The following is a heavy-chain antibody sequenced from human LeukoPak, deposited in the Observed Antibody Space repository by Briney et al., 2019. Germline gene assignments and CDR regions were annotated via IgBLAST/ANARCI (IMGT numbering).Heavy chain of an antibody. CDR3: TRVPYSSAWYGDHY. J-gene: IGHJ4*02. V-gene: IGHV3-48*01. CDR2: ISSSSTTI. D-gene: IGHD6-19*01. CDR1: GFTFSSYA. Sequence: GGSLRLSCAASGFTFSSYAMSWVRQAPGKGLEWLSYISSSSTTIYYADSVQGRFTISRDNAKNSLYLQMNSLRAEDTAVYYCTRVPYSSAWYGDHYWGQGALVTVSS.